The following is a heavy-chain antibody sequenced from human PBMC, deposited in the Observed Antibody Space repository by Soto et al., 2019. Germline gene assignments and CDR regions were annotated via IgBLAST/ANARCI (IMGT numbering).Heavy chain of an antibody. CDR1: GFTLSRYW. CDR3: ARDAPVVPFHY. CDR2: IKQDGSEK. D-gene: IGHD2-15*01. Sequence: GGALRLSCAASGFTLSRYWMSWVRQAPGKGLEWVANIKQDGSEKYYVDSVKGRFTISRDNAKNSLYLQMNSLRAEDTAVYYCARDAPVVPFHYWGQGTLVTVSS. V-gene: IGHV3-7*01. J-gene: IGHJ4*02.